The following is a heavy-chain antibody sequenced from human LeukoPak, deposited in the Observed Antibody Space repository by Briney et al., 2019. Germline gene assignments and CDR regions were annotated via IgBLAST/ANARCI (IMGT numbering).Heavy chain of an antibody. V-gene: IGHV3-23*01. J-gene: IGHJ4*02. CDR1: GFTFSSYA. CDR3: ARKTMVRGVMFDY. Sequence: GGSLRLSCAASGFTFSSYAMSWVRQAPGKGLEWVSAISGSGGSTYYADSVKGRFTISRDNSKNTLYLQMNSLRAEDTALYYCARKTMVRGVMFDYWGQGTLVTVSS. D-gene: IGHD3-10*01. CDR2: ISGSGGST.